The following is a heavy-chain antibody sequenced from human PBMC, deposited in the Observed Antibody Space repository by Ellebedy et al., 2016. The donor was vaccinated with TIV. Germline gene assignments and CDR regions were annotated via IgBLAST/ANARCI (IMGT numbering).Heavy chain of an antibody. CDR3: ATPGLTYYFDY. CDR1: GYTLTELS. Sequence: ASVKVSXXVSGYTLTELSMHWVRQAPGKGLEWMGGFEPEDGETIYAQKFQGRVTMTEDTSTDTAYMELSSLRSEDTAVYYCATPGLTYYFDYWGQGTLVTVSS. V-gene: IGHV1-24*01. CDR2: FEPEDGET. D-gene: IGHD1-14*01. J-gene: IGHJ4*02.